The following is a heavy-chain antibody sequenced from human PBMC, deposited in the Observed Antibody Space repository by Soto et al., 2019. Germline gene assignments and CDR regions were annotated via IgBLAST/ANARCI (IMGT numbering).Heavy chain of an antibody. J-gene: IGHJ5*02. CDR1: GGSISSSSYY. Sequence: QLQLQESGPGLVKPSETLSLTCTVSGGSISSSSYYWGWIRQPPGKGLEWIGSIYYSGSTYYNPSLKSRVTISVDTSKNQFSLKLSSVTAADTAVYYCARHYSYSNNWFDPWGQGTLVTVSS. V-gene: IGHV4-39*01. CDR2: IYYSGST. D-gene: IGHD6-13*01. CDR3: ARHYSYSNNWFDP.